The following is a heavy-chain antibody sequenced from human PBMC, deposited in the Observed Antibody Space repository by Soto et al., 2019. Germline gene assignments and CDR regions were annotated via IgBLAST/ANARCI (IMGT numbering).Heavy chain of an antibody. Sequence: SETLSLTCTVSGDSISGYYWSWIRQPPGKGLEWIGYIYYTGSTNYNPSLKSRVTISLDTSKEQFSLKLRFVTAADTAVYYCARDHRDVFNWFDPWGQGTLVTVSS. CDR1: GDSISGYY. J-gene: IGHJ5*02. D-gene: IGHD3-16*01. CDR2: IYYTGST. V-gene: IGHV4-59*12. CDR3: ARDHRDVFNWFDP.